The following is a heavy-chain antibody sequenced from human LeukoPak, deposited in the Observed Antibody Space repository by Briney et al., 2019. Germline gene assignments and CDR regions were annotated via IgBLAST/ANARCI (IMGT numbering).Heavy chain of an antibody. V-gene: IGHV4-39*01. J-gene: IGHJ4*02. CDR2: IYYSGST. D-gene: IGHD1-26*01. Sequence: SETLSLTCTVSGGSISNSSSYWGWVRQPPGKGLEWIGSIYYSGSTYYNPSLKSRVTISADTSKTQFSLKLTSVTAADTAVYYCARHETYSGSCRDYWGQGALVTVSS. CDR3: ARHETYSGSCRDY. CDR1: GGSISNSSSY.